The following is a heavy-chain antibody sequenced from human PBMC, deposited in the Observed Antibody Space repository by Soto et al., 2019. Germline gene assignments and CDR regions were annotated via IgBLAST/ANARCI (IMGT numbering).Heavy chain of an antibody. V-gene: IGHV4-39*01. CDR2: IYYSGST. Sequence: LSLTCTVSGGSISSSSYYWGWIRQPPGKGLEWIGSIYYSGSTYYNPSLKSRVTISVDTSKNQFPLKLSSVTAADTAVYYCARLVSGSYYDYWGQGTLVTVSS. J-gene: IGHJ4*02. D-gene: IGHD1-26*01. CDR1: GGSISSSSYY. CDR3: ARLVSGSYYDY.